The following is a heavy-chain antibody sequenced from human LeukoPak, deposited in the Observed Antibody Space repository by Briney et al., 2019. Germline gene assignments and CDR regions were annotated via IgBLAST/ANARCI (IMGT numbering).Heavy chain of an antibody. D-gene: IGHD6-19*01. J-gene: IGHJ4*02. CDR3: ARSYLSGWYYFDY. Sequence: GGSLRLSCATSGFTFSSYAMHWVRQAPGKGLEWVAVIWNDGSNKYYADSVKGRITISRDNSKNTVYLQMNSLRAEDTAVYSCARSYLSGWYYFDYWGQGTLVTVSS. CDR2: IWNDGSNK. V-gene: IGHV3-33*01. CDR1: GFTFSSYA.